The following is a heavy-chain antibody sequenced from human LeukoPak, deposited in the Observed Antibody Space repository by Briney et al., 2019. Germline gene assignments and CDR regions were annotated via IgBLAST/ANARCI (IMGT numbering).Heavy chain of an antibody. CDR1: GFSFSDAW. Sequence: PGGSLRLSCAASGFSFSDAWMIWVRQAPGKGLEWVGRIKSKNNGGTTDYAAPVKGRFTISRDDSKNTLHLQMNSLKTEDTAVYYCTTDAHYDFWSGSRFWGQGTLVTVSS. CDR3: TTDAHYDFWSGSRF. D-gene: IGHD3-3*01. CDR2: IKSKNNGGTT. J-gene: IGHJ4*02. V-gene: IGHV3-15*01.